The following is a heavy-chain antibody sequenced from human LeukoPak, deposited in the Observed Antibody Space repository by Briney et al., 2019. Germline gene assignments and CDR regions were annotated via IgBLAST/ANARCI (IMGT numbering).Heavy chain of an antibody. Sequence: SVKVSCKASGGTFSSYAISWVRQAPGQGLVWMGRIIPILGIANYAQKFQGRVTITADKSTSTAYMELSSLRSEDTAVYYCARMYYYDSSGYSSGDYWGQGTLVTVSS. CDR2: IIPILGIA. V-gene: IGHV1-69*04. D-gene: IGHD3-22*01. J-gene: IGHJ4*02. CDR3: ARMYYYDSSGYSSGDY. CDR1: GGTFSSYA.